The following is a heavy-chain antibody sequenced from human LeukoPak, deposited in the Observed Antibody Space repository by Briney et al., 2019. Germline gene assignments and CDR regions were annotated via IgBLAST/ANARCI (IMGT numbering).Heavy chain of an antibody. Sequence: SETLSLTCAVYGGSFSGYYWSWIRQPPGKGLEWIGEINHSGSTNYNPSLKSRVTISVDTSKNQFSLKLSSVTAADTAVYYCARSGLSGFGDAFDIWGQGTMVTVSS. J-gene: IGHJ3*02. CDR2: INHSGST. V-gene: IGHV4-34*01. D-gene: IGHD3-22*01. CDR1: GGSFSGYY. CDR3: ARSGLSGFGDAFDI.